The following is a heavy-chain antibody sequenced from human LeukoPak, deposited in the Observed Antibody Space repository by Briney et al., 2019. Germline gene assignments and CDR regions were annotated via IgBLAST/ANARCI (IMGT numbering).Heavy chain of an antibody. J-gene: IGHJ4*02. D-gene: IGHD3-10*01. Sequence: GGSLRLSCAASGFIFSSFAMSWVRQAPGKGLEWVSAISGGGGTTDYADSVRGRFTISRDKSKNTLYLQMNSLRAEDTAVYYCAKEPTYYSGSGSYSHFDYWGQGTLVTVSS. CDR1: GFIFSSFA. CDR2: ISGGGGTT. CDR3: AKEPTYYSGSGSYSHFDY. V-gene: IGHV3-23*01.